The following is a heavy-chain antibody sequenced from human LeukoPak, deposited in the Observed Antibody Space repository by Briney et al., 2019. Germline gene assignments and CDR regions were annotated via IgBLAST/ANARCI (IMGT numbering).Heavy chain of an antibody. Sequence: SETLSLTCAVYGGSFSGYYWSWIRQPPGKGLEWIGEINHSGSTNYNPSLKSRVTISVDTSKNQFSLKLSSVTAADTAVYYCAREDSLRRLETLWYDYWGQGTLVTVSS. D-gene: IGHD3-16*01. CDR1: GGSFSGYY. J-gene: IGHJ4*02. CDR3: AREDSLRRLETLWYDY. V-gene: IGHV4-34*01. CDR2: INHSGST.